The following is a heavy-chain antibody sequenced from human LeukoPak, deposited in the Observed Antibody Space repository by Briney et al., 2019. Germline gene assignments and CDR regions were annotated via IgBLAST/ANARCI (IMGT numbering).Heavy chain of an antibody. J-gene: IGHJ6*03. CDR3: ATLGYCSSTSCYTPYYYYYYMDV. CDR2: IRYDGSNK. CDR1: GFTFSSNG. V-gene: IGHV3-30*02. D-gene: IGHD2-2*01. Sequence: GGSLRLSCAASGFTFSSNGMHWVRQAPGKGLEWVAFIRYDGSNKYYADSVKGRFTISRDNSKNTLYLQMNSLRAEDTAVYYCATLGYCSSTSCYTPYYYYYYMDVWGKGTTVTVSS.